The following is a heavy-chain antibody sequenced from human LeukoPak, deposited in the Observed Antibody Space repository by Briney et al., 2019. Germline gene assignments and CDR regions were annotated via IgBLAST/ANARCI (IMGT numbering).Heavy chain of an antibody. Sequence: GGSLRLSCAASGFTFSSYSMNWVRQAPGKGLEWVSAISGSGGSTYYADSVKGRFTISRDNSKNTLYLQMNSLRAEDTAVYYCAKALYGDHHHFDYWGQGTLVTVSS. J-gene: IGHJ4*02. CDR3: AKALYGDHHHFDY. D-gene: IGHD4-17*01. CDR1: GFTFSSYS. CDR2: ISGSGGST. V-gene: IGHV3-23*01.